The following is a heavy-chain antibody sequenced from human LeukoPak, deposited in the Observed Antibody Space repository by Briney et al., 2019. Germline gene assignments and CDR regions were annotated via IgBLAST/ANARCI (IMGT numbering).Heavy chain of an antibody. J-gene: IGHJ4*02. V-gene: IGHV4-59*08. CDR2: IYYSGST. Sequence: SETLSLTCTVSGGSISSYYWSWVRQPPGKGLEWIGYIYYSGSTNYNPSLKSRVTISVDTSKNQFSLKLSSVTAADTAVYYCASTYGGYFDYWGQGTLVTVSS. CDR3: ASTYGGYFDY. D-gene: IGHD4-23*01. CDR1: GGSISSYY.